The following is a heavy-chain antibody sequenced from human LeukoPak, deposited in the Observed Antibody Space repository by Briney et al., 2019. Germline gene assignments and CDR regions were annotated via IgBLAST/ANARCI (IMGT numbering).Heavy chain of an antibody. D-gene: IGHD1-26*01. J-gene: IGHJ4*02. V-gene: IGHV4-39*01. CDR2: IYCSGST. CDR3: ARGIVGATRPPFDY. CDR1: GGSISSSSYY. Sequence: PSETLSLTCTVSGGSISSSSYYWGWIRQPPGKGLEWIGSIYCSGSTYYNPSLKSRVTVSVDSSKNQFSLKLSSVTAADTAVYYCARGIVGATRPPFDYWGQGTLVTVSS.